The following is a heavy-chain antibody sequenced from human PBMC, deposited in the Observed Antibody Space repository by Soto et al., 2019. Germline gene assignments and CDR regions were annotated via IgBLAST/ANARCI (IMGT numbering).Heavy chain of an antibody. J-gene: IGHJ6*02. Sequence: ASVKVSCKASGYTFTGYYMHWVRQAPGQGLEWMGWINPNSGGTNYAQKFQGWVTMTRDTSISTAYMELSRLRSDDTAVYYCARDALSGDYDFWSGYYPPTTGDYYYGMDVWGQGTTVTVSS. CDR3: ARDALSGDYDFWSGYYPPTTGDYYYGMDV. CDR1: GYTFTGYY. V-gene: IGHV1-2*04. CDR2: INPNSGGT. D-gene: IGHD3-3*01.